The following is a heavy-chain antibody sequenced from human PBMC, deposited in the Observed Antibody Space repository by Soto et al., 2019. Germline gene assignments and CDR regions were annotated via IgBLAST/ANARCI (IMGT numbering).Heavy chain of an antibody. CDR1: GFTFSSYA. D-gene: IGHD5-18*01. Sequence: EVHLLESGGNVVQPGGSLRLSCAASGFTFSSYAMNWVRQAPGKGLEWVSSISANGRNTYYADSVKGRFTISRDRSKNSLSLQWNILRVEDTAIYYCEIDLSSRGWLAWGGTFNSWGQGTLVTVSS. J-gene: IGHJ4*02. CDR2: ISANGRNT. CDR3: EIDLSSRGWLAWGGTFNS. V-gene: IGHV3-23*01.